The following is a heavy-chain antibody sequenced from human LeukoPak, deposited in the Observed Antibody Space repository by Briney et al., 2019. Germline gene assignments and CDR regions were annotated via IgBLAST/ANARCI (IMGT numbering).Heavy chain of an antibody. CDR1: GPTFTHSY. V-gene: IGHV1-2*02. D-gene: IGHD1-26*01. CDR3: ARVRGGNNYHFDY. CDR2: INPNSGGT. Sequence: ASVNVSCTASGPTFTHSYMHWVRQAPGQGLEWLEWINPNSGGTNYAQKFQGRVTMTRDTSITTGYMELSRLRSDDTAVYYCARVRGGNNYHFDYWGQGTLVTVSS. J-gene: IGHJ4*02.